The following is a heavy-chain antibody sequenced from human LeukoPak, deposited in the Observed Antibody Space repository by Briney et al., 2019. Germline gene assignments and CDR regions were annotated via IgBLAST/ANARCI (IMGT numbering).Heavy chain of an antibody. J-gene: IGHJ4*02. CDR1: GFTFSSYA. D-gene: IGHD6-19*01. CDR3: AKGIAVAGTFDY. Sequence: PGGSLRLSCAASGFTFSSYAMSWVRQAPGKGLEWVSAISGSGGSTYYADSVKGRFTISRGNSKNTLYLQMNSLRAEDTAVYYCAKGIAVAGTFDYWGQGTLVTVSS. CDR2: ISGSGGST. V-gene: IGHV3-23*01.